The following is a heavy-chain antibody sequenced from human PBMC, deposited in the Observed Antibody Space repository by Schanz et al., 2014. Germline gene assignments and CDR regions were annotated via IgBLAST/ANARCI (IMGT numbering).Heavy chain of an antibody. V-gene: IGHV1-69*04. Sequence: QVQLVQSGAEVKKPGSSMKVSCKASGGTFSTYPINWLRQAPGQGLEWMGRIIPIHGIVNYAQRFQDRVTITADRSTSTAYMELSSLRSEDTAVYYCAREVGLYDRGWFDPWGQGTLVTVSS. CDR1: GGTFSTYP. CDR2: IIPIHGIV. D-gene: IGHD3-22*01. J-gene: IGHJ5*02. CDR3: AREVGLYDRGWFDP.